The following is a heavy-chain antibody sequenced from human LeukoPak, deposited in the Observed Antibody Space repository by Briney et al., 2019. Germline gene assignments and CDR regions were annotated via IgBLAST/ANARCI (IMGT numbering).Heavy chain of an antibody. CDR3: ARGFLDY. J-gene: IGHJ4*02. CDR1: GFTFNTYW. V-gene: IGHV3-7*04. CDR2: IKPDGSDK. Sequence: GGSLRLSCAACGFTFNTYWMGWVRQAPGRGLEWVANIKPDGSDKYYVDSVKGRFTISRDNANNSLYLQMNSLRAEDSAVYYCARGFLDYWDQGTLVTVSS. D-gene: IGHD3-3*01.